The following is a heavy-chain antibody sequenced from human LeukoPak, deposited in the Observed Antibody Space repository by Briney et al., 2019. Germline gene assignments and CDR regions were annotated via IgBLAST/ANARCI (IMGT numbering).Heavy chain of an antibody. CDR3: ARAWGGLHP. V-gene: IGHV1-2*02. D-gene: IGHD3-16*01. CDR2: INPNSGGT. Sequence: ASVKVSCKASGYTFIGYDMHWVRRAPGQGLEWMGWINPNSGGTNYAQKFQGRVTMTRDTANSTAYMELSRLRSDDTAVYYCARAWGGLHPWGQGTLVTVSS. CDR1: GYTFIGYD. J-gene: IGHJ5*02.